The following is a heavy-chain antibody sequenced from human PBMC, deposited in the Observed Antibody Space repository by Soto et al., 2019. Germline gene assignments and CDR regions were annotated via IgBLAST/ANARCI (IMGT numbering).Heavy chain of an antibody. CDR1: GFTFSSYS. CDR2: ISSSSSYI. J-gene: IGHJ4*02. CDR3: ARDQDRGFSLDY. Sequence: EVQLVESGGGLVKPGGSLRLSCAASGFTFSSYSMNWVRQAPGKGLEWVSSISSSSSYIYYADSVKGRFTISRDNAKNALYLQMNSLRADDTAVYYCARDQDRGFSLDYWVQGSLVTVSS. V-gene: IGHV3-21*01.